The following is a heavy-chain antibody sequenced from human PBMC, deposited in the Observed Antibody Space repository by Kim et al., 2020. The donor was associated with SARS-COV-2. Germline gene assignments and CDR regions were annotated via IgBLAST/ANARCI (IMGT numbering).Heavy chain of an antibody. CDR3: AWGWELIRHFDY. J-gene: IGHJ4*02. CDR1: GGTFSSYA. D-gene: IGHD1-26*01. V-gene: IGHV1-69*13. Sequence: SVKVSCKASGGTFSSYAISWVRQAPGQGLEWMGGIIPIFGTANYAQKFQGRVTITADESTSTAYMELSSLRSEDTAVYYCAWGWELIRHFDYWGQGTLVTVSS. CDR2: IIPIFGTA.